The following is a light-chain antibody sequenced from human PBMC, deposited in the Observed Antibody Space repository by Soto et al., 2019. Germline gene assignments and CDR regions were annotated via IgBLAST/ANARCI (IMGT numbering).Light chain of an antibody. CDR1: SSDVGRYNY. CDR2: EVS. CDR3: SSYASSTHYV. J-gene: IGLJ1*01. Sequence: QSALTQPASVSGSPGQSITISCTGTSSDVGRYNYVSWYQHHPGKAPKLQIYEVSNRPSGVSNRFSGSKSGNTASLTISGLQAEDEADYYCSSYASSTHYVFGTGTKLTVL. V-gene: IGLV2-14*01.